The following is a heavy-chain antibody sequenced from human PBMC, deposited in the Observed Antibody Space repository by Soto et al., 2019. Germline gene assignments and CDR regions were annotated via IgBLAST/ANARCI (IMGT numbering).Heavy chain of an antibody. V-gene: IGHV1-69*04. CDR1: GGTFISYT. CDR3: ARDDVELQLGPFDP. D-gene: IGHD6-13*01. Sequence: PSVKVSCKASGGTFISYTISWVRQAPGQGLEWMGRIIPILGIANYAQKFQSRVTITADKSTSTAYMELSSLRSEDTAVYYCARDDVELQLGPFDPWGQGTLVTVSS. CDR2: IIPILGIA. J-gene: IGHJ5*02.